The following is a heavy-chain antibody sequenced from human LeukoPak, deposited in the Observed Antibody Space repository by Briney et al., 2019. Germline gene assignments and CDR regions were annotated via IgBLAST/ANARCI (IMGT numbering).Heavy chain of an antibody. J-gene: IGHJ4*02. V-gene: IGHV3-21*01. D-gene: IGHD3-3*01. CDR2: ISSSSSYI. Sequence: GRSLRLSCAASGFTFSSYSMNWVRQAPGKGLEWVSSISSSSSYIYYADSVKGRFTISRDNAKNSLYLQMNSLRAEDTAVYYCASGSITIFGVAPFDYWGQGTLVTVSS. CDR3: ASGSITIFGVAPFDY. CDR1: GFTFSSYS.